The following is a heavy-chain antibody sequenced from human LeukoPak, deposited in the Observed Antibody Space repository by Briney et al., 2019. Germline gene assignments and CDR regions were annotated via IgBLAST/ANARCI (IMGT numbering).Heavy chain of an antibody. V-gene: IGHV3-11*04. CDR2: ISSSGSTI. D-gene: IGHD3-10*01. CDR3: ARVRRWFGDLDY. Sequence: KAGGSLRLSCAASGFTFSDYYMSWIRQAPGKGLEWVSYISSSGSTIYCADSVKGRFTISRDNAKNSLYLQMNSLRAEDTAVYYCARVRRWFGDLDYWGQGTLVTVSS. J-gene: IGHJ4*02. CDR1: GFTFSDYY.